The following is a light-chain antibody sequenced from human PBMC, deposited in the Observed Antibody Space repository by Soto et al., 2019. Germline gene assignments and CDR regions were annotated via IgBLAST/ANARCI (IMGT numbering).Light chain of an antibody. J-gene: IGLJ2*01. CDR1: SSDVANYNY. CDR2: EVT. Sequence: QSVLTQPRSVSGSPGQSVTISCTRTSSDVANYNYVSWYQQHPGKAPKLLIYEVTYRPSGVSARFSGSKSGSTASLTISGLQAEDEADYYCSSYSTTSSPHVLFGGGTKVTVL. V-gene: IGLV2-14*01. CDR3: SSYSTTSSPHVL.